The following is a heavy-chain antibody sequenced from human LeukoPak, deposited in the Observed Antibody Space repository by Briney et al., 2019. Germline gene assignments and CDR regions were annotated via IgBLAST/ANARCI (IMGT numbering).Heavy chain of an antibody. V-gene: IGHV4-39*02. CDR3: ARGLDDFWSNYYYMDV. Sequence: PSETLSLTCIVSGGSISTNTYYWGWIRLPPGKGLEWIGEIHHRGTTYYNPSLKSRVTISIDTPKNHFALKLSSVTAADTAVYYCARGLDDFWSNYYYMDVWGKGTTVTVSS. CDR1: GGSISTNTYY. J-gene: IGHJ6*03. D-gene: IGHD3-3*01. CDR2: IHHRGTT.